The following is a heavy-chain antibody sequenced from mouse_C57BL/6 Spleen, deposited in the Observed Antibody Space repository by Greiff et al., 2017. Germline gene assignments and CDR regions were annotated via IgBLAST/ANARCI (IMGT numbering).Heavy chain of an antibody. V-gene: IGHV1-55*01. J-gene: IGHJ3*01. CDR2: IYPGSGRT. CDR3: ARGELGRGFAY. CDR1: GYTFPSYW. Sequence: VQLQQPGAELVKPGASVKRSCKASGYTFPSYWITWVKQRPGQGLEWIGDIYPGSGRTNYNEKFKSKAKLTVDTSSSTAYMQLSSLPSEDSAVYYCARGELGRGFAYWGQGTLVTVSA. D-gene: IGHD4-1*01.